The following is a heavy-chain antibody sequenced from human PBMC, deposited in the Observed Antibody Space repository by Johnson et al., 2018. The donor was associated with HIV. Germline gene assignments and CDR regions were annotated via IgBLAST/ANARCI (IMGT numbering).Heavy chain of an antibody. CDR1: GFTFNSYA. Sequence: VQLVESGGGLIQPGGSLRLSCSASGFTFNSYAMSWVRQGPGKGLEWVAAISGSGGSTYYADSVKGRFTISRDNSRNTLYLQMNSLRAEDTAVYYCPVDTEAFDIWGQGTMVTVSS. J-gene: IGHJ3*02. CDR2: ISGSGGST. D-gene: IGHD1-14*01. V-gene: IGHV3-23*04. CDR3: PVDTEAFDI.